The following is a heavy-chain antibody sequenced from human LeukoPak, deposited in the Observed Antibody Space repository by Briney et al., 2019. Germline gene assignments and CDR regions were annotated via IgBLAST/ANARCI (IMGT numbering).Heavy chain of an antibody. J-gene: IGHJ4*02. CDR2: IYYSGST. V-gene: IGHV4-39*07. CDR3: TQYNWNYQFDY. D-gene: IGHD1-7*01. Sequence: SETLSLACTVSGGSIYSTTCYWGWIHQPPGKGLEWIGSIYYSGSTYYNPSLKSRVTISVDTSKNQFSLKLSSVTAADTAVYYCTQYNWNYQFDYWGQGTLVTVSS. CDR1: GGSIYSTTCY.